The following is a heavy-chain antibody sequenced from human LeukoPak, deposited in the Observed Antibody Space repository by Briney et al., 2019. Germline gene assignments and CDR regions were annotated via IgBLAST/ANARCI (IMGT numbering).Heavy chain of an antibody. D-gene: IGHD4-17*01. CDR1: GGTFSSYA. Sequence: GASVKVSCKASGGTFSSYAISWVRQAPGQGLEWMGGIIPIFGTANYAQKFQGRVTITADESTSTGYMELRSLRSDDTAVYYCARDFLNNDYGDYLDYWGQGTLVTVSS. CDR2: IIPIFGTA. J-gene: IGHJ4*02. V-gene: IGHV1-69*13. CDR3: ARDFLNNDYGDYLDY.